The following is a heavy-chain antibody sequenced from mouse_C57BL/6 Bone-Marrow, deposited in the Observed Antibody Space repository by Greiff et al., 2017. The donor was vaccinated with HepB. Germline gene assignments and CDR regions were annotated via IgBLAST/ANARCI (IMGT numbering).Heavy chain of an antibody. V-gene: IGHV5-6*01. CDR1: GFTFSSYC. D-gene: IGHD1-1*01. Sequence: VQLKESGGDLVKPGGSLKLSCAASGFTFSSYCMSWVRQTPDKRLEWVATISRGGSYTYYPDSVKGRYTISRDTAKNTLYLQLSSLKSEDTAMYYCARDYGSSYWGKGTTLTVSS. CDR2: ISRGGSYT. CDR3: ARDYGSSY. J-gene: IGHJ2*01.